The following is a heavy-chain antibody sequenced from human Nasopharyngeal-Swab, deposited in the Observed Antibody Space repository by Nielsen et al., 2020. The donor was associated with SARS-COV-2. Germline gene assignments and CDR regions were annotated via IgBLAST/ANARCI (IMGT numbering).Heavy chain of an antibody. D-gene: IGHD3-10*01. CDR2: ISAYNGNT. V-gene: IGHV1-18*01. CDR3: ARVPLWFGELLGNWFDT. J-gene: IGHJ5*02. Sequence: ASVKVSCKASGYTFTSYAISWVRQAPGQGLEWMGWISAYNGNTNYAQKLQGRVTMTTDTSTSTAYMELRSLRSDDTAVYYCARVPLWFGELLGNWFDTWGQGTLVTVSS. CDR1: GYTFTSYA.